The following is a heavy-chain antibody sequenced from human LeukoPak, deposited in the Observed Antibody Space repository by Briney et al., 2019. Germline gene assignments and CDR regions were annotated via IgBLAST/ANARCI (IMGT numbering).Heavy chain of an antibody. CDR2: AGWAGGTT. CDR3: AKELDTMFFDY. CDR1: GFNFDRYT. D-gene: IGHD5-18*01. V-gene: IGHV3-43*01. Sequence: PGGSLRLSCATSGFNFDRYTIHWVRQAPGKGLEWVSLAGWAGGTTYYSDSVRGRFTISRDSGKNSVYLQMNSLTTDDTAFYFCAKELDTMFFDYWGQGALVTVSS. J-gene: IGHJ4*02.